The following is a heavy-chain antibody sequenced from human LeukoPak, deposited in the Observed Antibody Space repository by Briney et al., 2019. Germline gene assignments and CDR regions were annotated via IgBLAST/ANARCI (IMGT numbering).Heavy chain of an antibody. CDR2: ISSSSSYI. D-gene: IGHD3-10*01. CDR1: GFTFSSYS. CDR3: ARDKAGSGSYYYYMDV. Sequence: SGGSLRLSCAASGFTFSSYSMNWVRQAPGKGLEWVSSISSSSSYIYYADSVKGRSTISRDNAKNSLYLQMNSLRAEDTAVYYCARDKAGSGSYYYYMDVWGKGTTVTVSS. V-gene: IGHV3-21*01. J-gene: IGHJ6*03.